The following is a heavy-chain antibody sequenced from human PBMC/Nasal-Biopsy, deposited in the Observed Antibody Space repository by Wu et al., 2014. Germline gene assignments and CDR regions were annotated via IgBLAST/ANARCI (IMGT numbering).Heavy chain of an antibody. CDR3: VRDKFVTYYDYWSGYSPLDF. Sequence: LRLSCAASGFNFDDWAMHWVRQVPGKGLEWVAGISWSSGARDYADSVKGRFIISRDNVKNSLYLHMKSLKPEDTALYYCVRDKFVTYYDYWSGYSPLDFWGQGTLVTVSS. V-gene: IGHV3-9*01. CDR1: GFNFDDWA. CDR2: ISWSSGAR. D-gene: IGHD3-3*01. J-gene: IGHJ4*02.